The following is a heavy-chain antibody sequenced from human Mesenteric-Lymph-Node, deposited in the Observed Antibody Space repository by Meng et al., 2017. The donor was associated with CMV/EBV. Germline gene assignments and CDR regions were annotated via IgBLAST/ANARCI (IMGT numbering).Heavy chain of an antibody. CDR1: GFTFGSYS. D-gene: IGHD3-16*01. J-gene: IGHJ4*02. CDR3: ARWGDEGGNFGFDY. CDR2: IKQDGSEK. V-gene: IGHV3-7*01. Sequence: GESLKISCAASGFTFGSYSMTWVRQAPGKGLEWLADIKQDGSEKYYVGSVKGRFTISRDNAENSLYLQMNSLSAEDTAVYYCARWGDEGGNFGFDYWGQGTLVTVSS.